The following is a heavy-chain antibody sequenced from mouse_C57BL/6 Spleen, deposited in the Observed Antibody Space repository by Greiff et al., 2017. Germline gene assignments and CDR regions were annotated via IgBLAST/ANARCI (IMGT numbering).Heavy chain of an antibody. CDR1: GYTFTSYW. CDR3: ARGNYDYDGVYYYAMDY. CDR2: IHPNSGST. D-gene: IGHD2-4*01. J-gene: IGHJ4*01. Sequence: QVQLQQPGAELVKPGASVKLSCKASGYTFTSYWMHWVKQRPGQGLEWIGMIHPNSGSTNYNEKFKSKATLTVDKSSSTAYMQLSSLTSEDSAVYYCARGNYDYDGVYYYAMDYGGQGTSVTVSS. V-gene: IGHV1-64*01.